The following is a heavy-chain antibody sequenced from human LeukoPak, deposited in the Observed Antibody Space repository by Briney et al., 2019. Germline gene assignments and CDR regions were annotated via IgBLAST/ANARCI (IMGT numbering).Heavy chain of an antibody. J-gene: IGHJ4*02. CDR3: AKSVSSDWYY. CDR1: GFTFSSYA. Sequence: GGSLRLSCAASGFTFSSYAMHWVRQAPGKGLEYVSAISSNGGSTYYANSVKGRFTISRDNSKNTLYLQMNSLRAEDTAVYYCAKSVSSDWYYWGQGTLVTVSS. V-gene: IGHV3-64*01. CDR2: ISSNGGST. D-gene: IGHD6-19*01.